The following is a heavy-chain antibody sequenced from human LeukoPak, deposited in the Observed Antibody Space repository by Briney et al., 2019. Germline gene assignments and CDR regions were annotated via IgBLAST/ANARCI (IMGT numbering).Heavy chain of an antibody. CDR2: ISSSSSYI. CDR3: APRGIAVAGFDY. J-gene: IGHJ4*02. D-gene: IGHD6-19*01. V-gene: IGHV3-21*01. CDR1: GFTFSSYA. Sequence: GGSLRLSCAASGFTFSSYAMSWVRQAPGKGLEWVSSISSSSSYIYYADSVKGRFTISRDNAKNSLYLQMNSLRAEDTAVYYCAPRGIAVAGFDYWGQGTLVTVSS.